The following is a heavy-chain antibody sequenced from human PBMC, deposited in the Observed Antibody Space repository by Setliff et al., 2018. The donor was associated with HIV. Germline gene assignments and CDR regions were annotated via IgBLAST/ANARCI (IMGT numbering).Heavy chain of an antibody. V-gene: IGHV4-34*01. CDR3: AVGMASLNY. CDR1: GGSFNGYS. D-gene: IGHD7-27*01. J-gene: IGHJ4*02. Sequence: PSETLSLTCAVYGGSFNGYSWTWIRQPPGKGLEWIGGINHSGSTNYNPSLKSRVTISVDTSKSQFSLKLSSVTAADTAVYYCAVGMASLNYWGQGTLVTVSS. CDR2: INHSGST.